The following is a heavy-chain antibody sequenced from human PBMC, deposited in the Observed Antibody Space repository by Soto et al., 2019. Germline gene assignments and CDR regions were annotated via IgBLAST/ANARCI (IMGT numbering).Heavy chain of an antibody. J-gene: IGHJ4*02. CDR1: GFTFSSYA. V-gene: IGHV3-48*04. CDR3: ARDRAEVDY. Sequence: EVQLLESGGGLVQPGGSLRLSCAASGFTFSSYAMSWVRQAPGKGLEWVSYISSSGSAIYYADSVKGRFTISRDNAKNSLYLQMNSLRAEDTAVYYCARDRAEVDYWGQGTLVTVSS. CDR2: ISSSGSAI. D-gene: IGHD3-10*01.